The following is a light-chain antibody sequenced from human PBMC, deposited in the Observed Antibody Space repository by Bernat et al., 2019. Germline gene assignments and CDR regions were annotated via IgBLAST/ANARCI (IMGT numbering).Light chain of an antibody. V-gene: IGKV1-39*01. J-gene: IGKJ5*01. Sequence: DVQMTQSPSSLSASVGDRVTISCRASQNINTYLNWYQQKPGQAPKLLIYTASSLQSGVPSRFSGSGSGTDFTLTISSLQPEDFATYYCQQSHSFPITFGQGTRLEI. CDR1: QNINTY. CDR3: QQSHSFPIT. CDR2: TAS.